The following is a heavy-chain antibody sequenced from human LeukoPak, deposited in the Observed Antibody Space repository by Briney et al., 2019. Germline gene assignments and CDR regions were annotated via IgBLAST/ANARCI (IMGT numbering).Heavy chain of an antibody. D-gene: IGHD3-22*01. J-gene: IGHJ3*01. CDR3: ARGEYVISGYRNDAFDL. CDR1: GYTFTDYY. Sequence: ASVKVPCKPSGYTFTDYYLHWLRQAPGQRLEWMGWINPNSGATKYAQNFQGRVTMTRDTSISTAYMELSRLRSDDTAVYYCARGEYVISGYRNDAFDLWGQGTMVTVSS. V-gene: IGHV1-2*02. CDR2: INPNSGAT.